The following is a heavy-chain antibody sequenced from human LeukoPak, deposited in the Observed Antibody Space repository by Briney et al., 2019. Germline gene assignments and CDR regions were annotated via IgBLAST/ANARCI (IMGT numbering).Heavy chain of an antibody. J-gene: IGHJ1*01. CDR2: ISSSGSTI. V-gene: IGHV3-11*01. CDR3: ASPGGNLIAAAGNYFQH. D-gene: IGHD6-13*01. Sequence: GGSLRLSCAASGFTFSDYYMSWIRQAPGKGLEWVSYISSSGSTIYYADSVKGRFTISRDNSKNTLYLQMNSLRAEDTAVYYCASPGGNLIAAAGNYFQHWGQGTLVTVSS. CDR1: GFTFSDYY.